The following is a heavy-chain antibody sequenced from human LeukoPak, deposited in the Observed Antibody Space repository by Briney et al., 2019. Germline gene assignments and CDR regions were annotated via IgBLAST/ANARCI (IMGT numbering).Heavy chain of an antibody. J-gene: IGHJ4*02. V-gene: IGHV3-30*18. CDR1: GFTFSSYG. CDR2: ISYDGSNK. Sequence: GSLRLSCAASGFTFSSYGMHWVRQAPGKGLEWVAVISYDGSNKYYADSVKGRFTISRDNSKNTLYLQMNSLRAEDTAVYYCAKDPAWGVRGVTPPDYWGQGTLVTVSS. D-gene: IGHD3-10*01. CDR3: AKDPAWGVRGVTPPDY.